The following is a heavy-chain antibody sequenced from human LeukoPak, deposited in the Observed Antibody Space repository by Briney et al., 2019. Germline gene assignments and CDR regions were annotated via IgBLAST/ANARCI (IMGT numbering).Heavy chain of an antibody. V-gene: IGHV4-59*08. CDR2: IYYSGST. J-gene: IGHJ4*02. D-gene: IGHD1-26*01. CDR1: GGSISSYY. Sequence: PSETLSLTCTVSGGSISSYYWSWIRQPPGKGLEWIGYIYYSGSTNYNPSLKSRVTISVDTSKNQFSLKLSSVTAADTAVYYCALGVVGATTGPFDYWGQGTLVTVSS. CDR3: ALGVVGATTGPFDY.